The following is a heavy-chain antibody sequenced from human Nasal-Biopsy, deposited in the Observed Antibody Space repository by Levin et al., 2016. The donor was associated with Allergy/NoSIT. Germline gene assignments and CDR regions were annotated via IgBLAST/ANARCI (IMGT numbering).Heavy chain of an antibody. V-gene: IGHV3-23*01. Sequence: GESLKISCAASGFTFSDYAMSWVRQAPGKGLEWVSTISGSGGITYYADSVKGRFTISRDNSKNTLNLQMNSLRAEDTAVFYCAKFWPLFGSGISYFDHWGQGILVTVSS. CDR2: ISGSGGIT. CDR1: GFTFSDYA. D-gene: IGHD3-10*01. CDR3: AKFWPLFGSGISYFDH. J-gene: IGHJ4*02.